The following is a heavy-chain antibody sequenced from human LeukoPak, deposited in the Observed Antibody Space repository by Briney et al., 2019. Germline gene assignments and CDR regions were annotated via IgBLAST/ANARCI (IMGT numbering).Heavy chain of an antibody. Sequence: ASVKVSCKASGYTFTGYYMHWVRQAPGQGLEWMGWISPNSGGTNYAQKFQGTVTMTRDTSISTAYMELSRLRSDDTAVYYCARDYNILTGFPDYWGQGTLVTVSS. CDR1: GYTFTGYY. CDR3: ARDYNILTGFPDY. CDR2: ISPNSGGT. V-gene: IGHV1-2*02. J-gene: IGHJ4*02. D-gene: IGHD3-9*01.